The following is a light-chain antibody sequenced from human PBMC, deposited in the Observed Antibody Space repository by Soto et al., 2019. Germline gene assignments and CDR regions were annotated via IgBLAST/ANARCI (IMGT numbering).Light chain of an antibody. CDR3: QHYGGSPSFT. Sequence: EIVLTQSPGTLSLSPGERATLSCRPSQSVSSSYLGGYQQKPGQAPRLLIYGASGRATGIPDRFSGSGSGTDVTLTSSRLEPEDFAVYYCQHYGGSPSFTFGPGTKVDIK. V-gene: IGKV3-20*01. CDR2: GAS. J-gene: IGKJ3*01. CDR1: QSVSSSY.